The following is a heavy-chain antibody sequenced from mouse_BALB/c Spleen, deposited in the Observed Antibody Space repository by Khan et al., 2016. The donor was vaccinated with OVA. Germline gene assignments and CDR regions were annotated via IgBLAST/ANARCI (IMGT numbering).Heavy chain of an antibody. V-gene: IGHV1S81*02. D-gene: IGHD2-2*01. CDR2: INPSNGGT. CDR1: GYTFTSYY. Sequence: VQLQESGAELVKPGTSVKLSCKASGYTFTSYYMYWVKQRPGQGLEWIGEINPSNGGTNFNEKFKIKATLTVDKSSSTAYMQLSSLTSEDSAVYYCTRGGYALFAYWGQGTLVTVSA. CDR3: TRGGYALFAY. J-gene: IGHJ3*01.